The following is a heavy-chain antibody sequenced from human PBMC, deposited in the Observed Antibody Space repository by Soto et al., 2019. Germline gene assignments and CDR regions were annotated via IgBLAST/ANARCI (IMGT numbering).Heavy chain of an antibody. CDR1: GFTFSSYS. CDR2: ISSSSSYI. V-gene: IGHV3-21*01. D-gene: IGHD6-13*01. Sequence: GGSLRLSCAASGFTFSSYSMNWVRQAPGKGLEWVSSISSSSSYIHYADSVKGRFTISRDNAKNSLYLQMNSLRAEDTAVYYCARDTGHRHSSSWYVYWGQGTLVTVSS. CDR3: ARDTGHRHSSSWYVY. J-gene: IGHJ4*02.